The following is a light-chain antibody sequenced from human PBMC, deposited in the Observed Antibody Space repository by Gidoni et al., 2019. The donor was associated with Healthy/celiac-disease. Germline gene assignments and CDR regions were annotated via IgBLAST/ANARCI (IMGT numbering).Light chain of an antibody. CDR2: SNN. CDR3: AAWDDSLNGPV. CDR1: SSNIGSNT. Sequence: QSVLTQPPSASGTPGLRVTISCSGSSSNIGSNTANWYQQLPGTAPKLLIYSNNQRPSGVPDRFSGSKSGTSASLAISGLQSEDEADYYCAAWDDSLNGPVFGGGTKLTVL. V-gene: IGLV1-44*01. J-gene: IGLJ2*01.